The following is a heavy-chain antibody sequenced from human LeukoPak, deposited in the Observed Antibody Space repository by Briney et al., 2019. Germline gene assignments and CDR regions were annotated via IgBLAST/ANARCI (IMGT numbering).Heavy chain of an antibody. CDR1: GYRFTSYG. Sequence: ASVKVSCKASGYRFTSYGISWVRQAPGQGLEWMGWISTYNDNTHYAQKLQGRVTMTTDTSTSTVYMELKSLRSDDTAVYYCARIQSRIIAARPGNPAFDYWGRGTLVTVSS. CDR3: ARIQSRIIAARPGNPAFDY. CDR2: ISTYNDNT. V-gene: IGHV1-18*01. J-gene: IGHJ4*02. D-gene: IGHD6-6*01.